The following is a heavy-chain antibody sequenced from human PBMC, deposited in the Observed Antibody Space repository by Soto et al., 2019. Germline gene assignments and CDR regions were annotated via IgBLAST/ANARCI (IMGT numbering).Heavy chain of an antibody. J-gene: IGHJ4*02. D-gene: IGHD5-12*01. CDR2: ISSSSSYI. V-gene: IGHV3-21*01. CDR1: GFTFSSYS. CDR3: AKGGGYEFDY. Sequence: EVQLVESGGGLVKPGGSLRLSCAASGFTFSSYSMNWVRQAPGKGLAWVSSISSSSSYIHYADSVKGRFTISRDNAKNSLSLQMNSLRAEDTAVYYCAKGGGYEFDYWGQGTLVTVSS.